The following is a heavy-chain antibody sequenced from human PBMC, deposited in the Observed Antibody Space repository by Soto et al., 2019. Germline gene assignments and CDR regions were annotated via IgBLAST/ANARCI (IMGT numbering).Heavy chain of an antibody. J-gene: IGHJ5*02. D-gene: IGHD3-3*01. CDR3: AGAGREGFWSGVNRVGWFAP. V-gene: IGHV1-18*01. CDR1: GYTFTSYG. Sequence: QVQLVQSGAEVKKPGASVKVSCKASGYTFTSYGISWVRQAPGQGLERMGWISAYNGNTNYAQKLQGTDTMTTDTSTSTAWMGRRSLRSDDTSVYCCAGAGREGFWSGVNRVGWFAPWGQGTLVTVSS. CDR2: ISAYNGNT.